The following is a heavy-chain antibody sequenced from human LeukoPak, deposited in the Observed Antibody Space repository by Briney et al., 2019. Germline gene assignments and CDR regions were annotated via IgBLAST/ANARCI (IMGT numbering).Heavy chain of an antibody. J-gene: IGHJ4*02. D-gene: IGHD6-13*01. V-gene: IGHV3-48*03. Sequence: GGSLRLSCAASGFTSSSYEMNWVRQAPGKGLEWVSYISSSGSTIYYADSVKGRFTISRDNAKNSLYLQMNSLRAEDTAVYYCGRDQSSSWYFDNGGKETLVTFS. CDR2: ISSSGSTI. CDR1: GFTSSSYE. CDR3: GRDQSSSWYFDN.